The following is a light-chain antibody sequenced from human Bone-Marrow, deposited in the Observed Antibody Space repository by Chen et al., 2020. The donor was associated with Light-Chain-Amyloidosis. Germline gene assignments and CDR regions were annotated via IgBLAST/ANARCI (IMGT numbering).Light chain of an antibody. V-gene: IGLV3-21*02. CDR3: QVWDRSSDRPV. Sequence: SYVLTQPSSVSVAPGQTATIACGGNNIGSTSVHWYQQTPGQAPLLGVYDDSDRPSGIPERLSGCNSGNTANRTISRVDAGDEADYYCQVWDRSSDRPVFGGGTKLTVL. CDR1: NIGSTS. CDR2: DDS. J-gene: IGLJ3*02.